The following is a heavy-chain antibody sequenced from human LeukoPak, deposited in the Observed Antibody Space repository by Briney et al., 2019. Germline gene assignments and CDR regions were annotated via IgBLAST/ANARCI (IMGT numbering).Heavy chain of an antibody. V-gene: IGHV3-23*01. D-gene: IGHD3-10*01. CDR3: AKFPNPPLLWFGDDAFDI. Sequence: GGSLRLSCAASGFTFSSYAMSWVRQAPGKGLEWVSAISGSGGSTYYADSVKGRFTISRDNSKNTLYLQMNSLRAEDTAVYYCAKFPNPPLLWFGDDAFDIWGQGTMVTVSS. CDR2: ISGSGGST. CDR1: GFTFSSYA. J-gene: IGHJ3*02.